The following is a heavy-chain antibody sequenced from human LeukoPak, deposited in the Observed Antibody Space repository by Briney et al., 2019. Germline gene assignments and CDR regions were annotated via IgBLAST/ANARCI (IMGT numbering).Heavy chain of an antibody. CDR3: ARGHLNPWIQLWKRDAFDI. CDR1: GFTFSDDY. V-gene: IGHV3-11*01. D-gene: IGHD5-18*01. J-gene: IGHJ3*02. CDR2: ISSSGSTI. Sequence: GGSLRLSCAASGFTFSDDYMSWIRQAPGKGLEWVSYISSSGSTIYYADSVKGRFTISRDNAKNSLYLQMNSLRAEDTAVYYCARGHLNPWIQLWKRDAFDIWGQGTMVTVSS.